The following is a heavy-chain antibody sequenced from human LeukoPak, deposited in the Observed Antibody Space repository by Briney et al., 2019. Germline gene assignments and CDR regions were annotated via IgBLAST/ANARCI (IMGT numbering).Heavy chain of an antibody. D-gene: IGHD5-24*01. CDR2: TYYRSKWYN. J-gene: IGHJ3*01. Sequence: SQTLSLTCVLSGDSVASNSTACNWIRQSPSRGLEWLGRTYYRSKWYNEYAVSVKSRITINPDTSKNQFSLQLNSVTPEDTAVYYCARGGQGDGYSADEAFDFWGQGTMVTVS. CDR1: GDSVASNSTA. CDR3: ARGGQGDGYSADEAFDF. V-gene: IGHV6-1*01.